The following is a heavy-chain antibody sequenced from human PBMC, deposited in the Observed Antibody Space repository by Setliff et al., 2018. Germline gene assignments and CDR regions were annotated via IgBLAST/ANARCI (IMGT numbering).Heavy chain of an antibody. J-gene: IGHJ4*02. Sequence: GGLRLSCAASGFTFSNAWMSWVRQAPGKGLEWVGRIKSKTDGGTTDYAAPVKGRFTISRDDSKNTLYLQMNSLKTEDTAVYYCTRRITIFGVVIKNDYWGQGTLVTVSS. CDR1: GFTFSNAW. D-gene: IGHD3-3*01. CDR3: TRRITIFGVVIKNDY. V-gene: IGHV3-15*01. CDR2: IKSKTDGGTT.